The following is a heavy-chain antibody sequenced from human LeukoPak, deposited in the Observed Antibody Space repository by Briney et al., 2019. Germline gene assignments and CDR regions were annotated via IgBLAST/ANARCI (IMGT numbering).Heavy chain of an antibody. CDR3: ARRSRNGLDALDI. CDR1: AYTFTGYY. CDR2: IDPNNGDT. Sequence: ASVKLSCKASAYTFTGYYLHWVRQAPGQGPEWMGWIDPNNGDTEYAQKFQGRVTMTRVRSISTAYMELSRLTSDDTAVYYCARRSRNGLDALDIWGQGTMVTVSS. V-gene: IGHV1-2*02. D-gene: IGHD2-8*01. J-gene: IGHJ3*02.